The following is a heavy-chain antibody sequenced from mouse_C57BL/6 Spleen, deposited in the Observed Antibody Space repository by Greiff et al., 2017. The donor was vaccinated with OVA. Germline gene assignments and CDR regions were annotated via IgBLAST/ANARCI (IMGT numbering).Heavy chain of an antibody. CDR3: AREITTVVYFDV. CDR2: ISYDGSN. V-gene: IGHV3-6*01. J-gene: IGHJ1*03. Sequence: VQLKESGPGLVKPSQSLSLTCSVTGYSITSGYYWNWLRQFPGNKLEWMGYISYDGSNNYNPSLKNRISITRDTSKNQFFLKLNSVTTEDTATYYCAREITTVVYFDVWGTGTTVTVSS. D-gene: IGHD1-1*01. CDR1: GYSITSGYY.